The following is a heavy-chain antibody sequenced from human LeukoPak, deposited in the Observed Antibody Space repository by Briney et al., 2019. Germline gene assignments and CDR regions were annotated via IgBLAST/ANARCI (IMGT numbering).Heavy chain of an antibody. CDR1: GFTFSHYS. V-gene: IGHV3-33*08. CDR3: ARDRASSSSGYFDY. J-gene: IGHJ4*02. D-gene: IGHD6-6*01. Sequence: GGSLRLSCVASGFTFSHYSMNWVRQAPGKGLEWVAVIWYDGSNKYYADSVKGRFTISRDNSKNTLYLQMNSLRAEDTAVYYCARDRASSSSGYFDYWGQGTLVTVSS. CDR2: IWYDGSNK.